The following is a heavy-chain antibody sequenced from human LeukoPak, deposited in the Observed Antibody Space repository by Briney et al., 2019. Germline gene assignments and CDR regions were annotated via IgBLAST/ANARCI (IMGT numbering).Heavy chain of an antibody. CDR2: ISASGGST. D-gene: IGHD1-26*01. CDR3: ATEVSGSYSASDY. Sequence: GGSLRLSCAASGLSFSSYAMGWVRQGPGNGLEWVSGISASGGSTYYADSVQGRFTISRDNSNNTLYLQMNSLRADDTAVYFCATEVSGSYSASDYWGRGTPVTVSA. V-gene: IGHV3-23*01. J-gene: IGHJ4*02. CDR1: GLSFSSYA.